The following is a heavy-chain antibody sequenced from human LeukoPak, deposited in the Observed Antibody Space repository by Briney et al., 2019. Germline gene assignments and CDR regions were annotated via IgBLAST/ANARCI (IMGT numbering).Heavy chain of an antibody. V-gene: IGHV7-4-1*02. CDR2: INTNTGNP. D-gene: IGHD3-22*01. CDR1: GCTFTSYA. CDR3: ARDLTMTVVAIGY. Sequence: ASVKVSCKASGCTFTSYAMNWVRQAPGQGLEWMGWINTNTGNPTYAQGFTGRFVFSLDTSVSTAYLQISSLKAEDTAVYYCARDLTMTVVAIGYWGQGTLVTISS. J-gene: IGHJ4*02.